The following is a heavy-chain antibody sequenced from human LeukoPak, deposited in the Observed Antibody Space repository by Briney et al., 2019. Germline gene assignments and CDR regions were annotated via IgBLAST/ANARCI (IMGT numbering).Heavy chain of an antibody. V-gene: IGHV3-23*01. D-gene: IGHD6-19*01. CDR3: AKTTTGYSSGRFPGWPVDY. Sequence: GGSLRLSCAASGFTFSSYAMYWVRQAPGKGLEWVSGIFGSGGSTHYADSVKGRFTISRDNSKNTVYLQMNSLRAEDTAVYYCAKTTTGYSSGRFPGWPVDYWGQGTQVTVSS. CDR1: GFTFSSYA. CDR2: IFGSGGST. J-gene: IGHJ4*02.